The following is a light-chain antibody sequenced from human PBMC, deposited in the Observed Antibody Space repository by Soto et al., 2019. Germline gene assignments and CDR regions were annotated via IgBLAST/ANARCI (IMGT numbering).Light chain of an antibody. CDR3: QQYYSTPT. V-gene: IGKV4-1*01. CDR1: QSVLYSSNNKNY. Sequence: DIVMTQSPDSLAVSLGERATINCKSSQSVLYSSNNKNYLAWYQQKPGQPPKLLIYWASTRESGVPDRFSGSGSGTDFTLTISSLQAEDVAVYYCQQYYSTPTCGQGTKVDIK. CDR2: WAS. J-gene: IGKJ1*01.